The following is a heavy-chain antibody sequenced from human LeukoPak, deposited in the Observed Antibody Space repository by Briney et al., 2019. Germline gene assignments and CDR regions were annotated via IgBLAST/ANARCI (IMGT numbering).Heavy chain of an antibody. CDR2: ISLKSGSI. CDR3: AKDYSSSSSFFDY. J-gene: IGHJ4*02. Sequence: PGRSLRLSCAASGFTFDDYAMHWVRQAPGKGLEGVSGISLKSGSIGYADAVKGRFTISRDNAKNTLYLQMNSLRAEDRALYYCAKDYSSSSSFFDYWGQGTLVTVSS. CDR1: GFTFDDYA. D-gene: IGHD6-6*01. V-gene: IGHV3-9*01.